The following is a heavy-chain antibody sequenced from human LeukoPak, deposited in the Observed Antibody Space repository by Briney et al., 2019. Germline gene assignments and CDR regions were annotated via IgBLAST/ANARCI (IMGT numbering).Heavy chain of an antibody. D-gene: IGHD3-22*01. CDR1: GLTFSDYY. J-gene: IGHJ3*02. CDR3: ARDFPSYYYDSSGYYDAFDI. Sequence: PGGSLRLSCAASGLTFSDYYMSWIRQAPGKGLEWVSYISSSGSTIYYADSVKGRFTISRDNAKNSLYLQMNSLRAEDTAVYYCARDFPSYYYDSSGYYDAFDIWGQGTMVTVSS. V-gene: IGHV3-11*04. CDR2: ISSSGSTI.